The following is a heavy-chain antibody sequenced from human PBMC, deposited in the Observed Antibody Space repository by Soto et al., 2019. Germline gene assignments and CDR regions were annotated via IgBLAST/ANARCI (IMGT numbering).Heavy chain of an antibody. D-gene: IGHD5-12*01. CDR1: GGSISSYY. J-gene: IGHJ4*02. CDR3: ARERRDGYNYYFDY. Sequence: SETLSLTCTVSGGSISSYYWSWIRQPPGKGLEWIGYIYYSGSTNYNPSLKSRVTISVDTSKNQLSLKLSSVTAADTAVYYCARERRDGYNYYFDYWGQGTLVTVSS. CDR2: IYYSGST. V-gene: IGHV4-59*01.